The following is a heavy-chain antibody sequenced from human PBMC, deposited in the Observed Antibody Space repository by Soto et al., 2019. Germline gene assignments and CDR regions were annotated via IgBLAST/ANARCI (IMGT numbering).Heavy chain of an antibody. CDR1: GDSVSSNSAS. CDR2: TYYRSKWYS. V-gene: IGHV6-1*01. J-gene: IGHJ4*02. CDR3: ARGEQYSGRIFDY. D-gene: IGHD1-26*01. Sequence: SQTLSLTCVISGDSVSSNSASWNLIRQSPSRGLEWLGRTYYRSKWYSDYAASVESRITVNPDTSKNHFSLQLNSVTPEDTAVYYCARGEQYSGRIFDYWGQGTLVTVYS.